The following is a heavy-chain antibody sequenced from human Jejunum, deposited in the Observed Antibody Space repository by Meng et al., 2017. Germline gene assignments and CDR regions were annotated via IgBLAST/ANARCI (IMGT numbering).Heavy chain of an antibody. Sequence: QSTLKESGPTRVKPTQTLPLTFTFSGFSLSTSGVGVGWLRQPPGKALDYLALIYWDDDKRYSPSLKSRLTIAKDTSKNQVVLTMTNMDPVDTATYYCARKGALEPLDYWGQGTLVTVSS. V-gene: IGHV2-5*02. CDR2: IYWDDDK. D-gene: IGHD1-1*01. J-gene: IGHJ4*02. CDR1: GFSLSTSGVG. CDR3: ARKGALEPLDY.